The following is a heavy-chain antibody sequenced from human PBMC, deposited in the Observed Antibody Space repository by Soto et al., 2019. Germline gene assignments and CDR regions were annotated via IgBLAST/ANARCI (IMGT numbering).Heavy chain of an antibody. Sequence: PGGSLRLSCAASGFTFSSYAMNWVRQAPGKGLEWVSSISGSGGSTFYAGSVRGRFTVSRDNSKNTLYLQINSLRAEDTAVYYCAKEHLPRHSNWFDPWGQGTLVTVSS. V-gene: IGHV3-23*01. CDR2: ISGSGGST. CDR1: GFTFSSYA. J-gene: IGHJ5*02. CDR3: AKEHLPRHSNWFDP.